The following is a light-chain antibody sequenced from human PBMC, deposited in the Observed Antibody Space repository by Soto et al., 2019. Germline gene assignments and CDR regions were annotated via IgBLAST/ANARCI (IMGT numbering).Light chain of an antibody. CDR3: QQSQRTPYT. CDR2: DVS. V-gene: IGKV1-39*01. Sequence: ISVTQSPSSLSGSVGDRVIITCRASESITGYLNWYQQRPGNPPKLLIYDVSILESGVSPRFRGTGSGSQFTLTIDSLQPEDVGTYYWQQSQRTPYTFGQGT. CDR1: ESITGY. J-gene: IGKJ2*01.